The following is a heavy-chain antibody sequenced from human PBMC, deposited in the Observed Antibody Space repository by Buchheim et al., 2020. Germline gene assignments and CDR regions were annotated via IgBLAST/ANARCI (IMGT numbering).Heavy chain of an antibody. Sequence: EVQLVESGGGLVQPGGSLRLSCAASGFTFSSYWVSWVRQAPGKGLEWVANIKQDGSEKYYVDSVKGRFTISRDNAKNSLYLQMNSLRAEDTAVYYCARSLLLVGATAPYYWGQGTL. CDR2: IKQDGSEK. CDR3: ARSLLLVGATAPYY. CDR1: GFTFSSYW. D-gene: IGHD1-26*01. J-gene: IGHJ4*02. V-gene: IGHV3-7*01.